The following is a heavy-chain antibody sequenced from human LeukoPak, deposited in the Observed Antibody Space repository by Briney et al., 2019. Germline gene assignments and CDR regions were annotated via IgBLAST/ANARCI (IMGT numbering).Heavy chain of an antibody. D-gene: IGHD6-13*01. V-gene: IGHV1-2*02. CDR2: INPNSGGT. Sequence: ASVKVSCEASGYTFTGYYMHWVRQAPGQGLEWMGWINPNSGGTNYAQKFQGRVTMTRDTSISTAYMELSRLGSDDTAVYYCARVRRAYSSSWLGGNYYYYGMDVWGQGTTVTVSS. J-gene: IGHJ6*02. CDR1: GYTFTGYY. CDR3: ARVRRAYSSSWLGGNYYYYGMDV.